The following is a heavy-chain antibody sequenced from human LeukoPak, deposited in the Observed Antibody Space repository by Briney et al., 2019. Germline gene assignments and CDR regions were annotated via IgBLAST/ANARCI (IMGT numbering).Heavy chain of an antibody. V-gene: IGHV3-23*01. CDR1: GLTFSSFA. CDR3: AKMKGATYYYYYAMDV. Sequence: PGGSLRLSCTASGLTFSSFAMSWVRQAPGKGLEWVSAMSGSGRSTYYADTVRGRFTVSRDNSKNTLYLQMNSLRAEDTALYYCAKMKGATYYYYYAMDVWGKGTTVGVSS. CDR2: MSGSGRST. J-gene: IGHJ6*04. D-gene: IGHD5-24*01.